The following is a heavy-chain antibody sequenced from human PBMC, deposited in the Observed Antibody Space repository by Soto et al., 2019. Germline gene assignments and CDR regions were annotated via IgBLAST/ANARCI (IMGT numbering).Heavy chain of an antibody. CDR1: GFTFDDYA. D-gene: IGHD2-15*01. J-gene: IGHJ4*02. CDR2: ISWNSGSI. V-gene: IGHV3-9*01. CDR3: AKHTNPGYCSGGSCQAVLDY. Sequence: GGSLRLSCAASGFTFDDYAMHWVRQAPGKGLEWVSGISWNSGSIGYADSVKGRFTISRDNAKNSLYLQMNSLRAEDTAVYYCAKHTNPGYCSGGSCQAVLDYWGQGTLVTVSS.